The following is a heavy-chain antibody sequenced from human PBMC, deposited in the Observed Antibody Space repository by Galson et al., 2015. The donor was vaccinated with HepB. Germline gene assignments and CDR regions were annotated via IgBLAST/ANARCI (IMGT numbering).Heavy chain of an antibody. CDR1: GFTVSSNY. CDR3: ARDLSGDDYGDYEMGY. V-gene: IGHV3-66*01. Sequence: SLRLSCAASGFTVSSNYMSWVRQAPGKGLEWVSVIYSGGSTYYADSVKGRFTISRDNSKNTLYLQMNSLRAEDTAVYYCARDLSGDDYGDYEMGYWGQGTLVTVSS. D-gene: IGHD4-17*01. J-gene: IGHJ4*02. CDR2: IYSGGST.